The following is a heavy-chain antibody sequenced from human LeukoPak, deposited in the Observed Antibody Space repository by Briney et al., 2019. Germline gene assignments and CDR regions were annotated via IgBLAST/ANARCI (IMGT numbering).Heavy chain of an antibody. CDR3: AKPISGGLAVTYDWFHP. Sequence: RGSSEDLRSASVFAFSVSAVSSLGQPPGKGLEWVSTINANSGTTSYAASVRGRFTISRDNSKNTLYLQLNTLRADDTAPYYLAKPISGGLAVTYDWFHPWGQGTLVVVSS. D-gene: IGHD6-19*01. J-gene: IGHJ5*01. CDR2: INANSGTT. CDR1: VFAFSVSA. V-gene: IGHV3-23*01.